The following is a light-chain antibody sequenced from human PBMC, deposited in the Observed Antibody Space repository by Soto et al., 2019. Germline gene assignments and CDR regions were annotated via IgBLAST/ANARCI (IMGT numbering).Light chain of an antibody. J-gene: IGKJ3*01. CDR2: DAS. Sequence: EIVLTQSPATLSLSPGERAALSCRASQSVSSLLAWYQQKPGQAPRLLIYDASNRATGIPARFSGSGSGTDFTLTISSLEPEDFAVYYCHQRSYWPPSFGPGTIVDIK. CDR1: QSVSSL. CDR3: HQRSYWPPS. V-gene: IGKV3-11*01.